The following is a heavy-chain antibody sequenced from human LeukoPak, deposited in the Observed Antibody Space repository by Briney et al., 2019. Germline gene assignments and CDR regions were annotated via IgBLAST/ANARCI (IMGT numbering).Heavy chain of an antibody. V-gene: IGHV4-39*07. CDR3: ARVSATDDGMDV. CDR1: GGSISSSSYY. J-gene: IGHJ6*02. D-gene: IGHD1-14*01. CDR2: IYYSGST. Sequence: SETLSLTCTVSGGSISSSSYYWGWIRQPPGKGLEWIGSIYYSGSTYYNPSLKSRVTISVDTSKNQFSLKLSSVTAADTAVYYCARVSATDDGMDVWGQGTTVTVSS.